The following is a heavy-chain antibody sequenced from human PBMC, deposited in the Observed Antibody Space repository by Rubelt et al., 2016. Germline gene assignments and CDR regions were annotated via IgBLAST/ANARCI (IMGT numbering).Heavy chain of an antibody. D-gene: IGHD6-13*01. CDR2: PYYRSKWFN. CDR3: ARSEQQLVLNWFDP. Sequence: NSAAWNWIRQSPSRGLEWLGRPYYRSKWFNDYAVSVKSRITINPDTSKNQFSLQLNSVTPEDTAVYYCARSEQQLVLNWFDPWGQGTLVTVSS. V-gene: IGHV6-1*01. J-gene: IGHJ5*02. CDR1: NSAA.